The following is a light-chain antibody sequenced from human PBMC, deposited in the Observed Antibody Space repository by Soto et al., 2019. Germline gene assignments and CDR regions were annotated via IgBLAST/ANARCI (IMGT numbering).Light chain of an antibody. CDR1: QSLVHSDGNTY. V-gene: IGKV2-30*02. J-gene: IGKJ2*01. CDR3: MEGTHWPYT. Sequence: DVVMTPSPLSLPVTLGQPASISCRSSQSLVHSDGNTYLDWLQQRPGQSPRRLIYKVSNRDSVVPDRFSGSGSGSDLTLKISRVEAEDVGNYFCMEGTHWPYTFGLRTKLEI. CDR2: KVS.